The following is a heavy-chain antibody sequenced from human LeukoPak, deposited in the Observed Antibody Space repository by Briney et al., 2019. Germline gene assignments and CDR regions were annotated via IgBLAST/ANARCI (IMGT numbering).Heavy chain of an antibody. CDR3: ARGLWGPYYEKEGNFDF. CDR1: GFTFSIDE. V-gene: IGHV3-48*03. J-gene: IGHJ4*02. CDR2: INTDSSSI. Sequence: PGGSLRLSCAASGFTFSIDEMNWVRQAPGKGLEWISHINTDSSSIHYADSMKGRFTISRDNAKNSLYLQMNSPRGEDTAIYYCARGLWGPYYEKEGNFDFWGQGTLVTVSS. D-gene: IGHD3-22*01.